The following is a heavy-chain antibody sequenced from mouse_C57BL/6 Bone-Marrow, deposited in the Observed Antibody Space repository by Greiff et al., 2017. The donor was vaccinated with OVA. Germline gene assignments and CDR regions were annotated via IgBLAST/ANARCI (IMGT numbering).Heavy chain of an antibody. Sequence: QVQLQQPGAELVRPGTSVKLSCKASGYTFTSYWMHWVKQRPGQGLEWIGVIDPSDSYTNYNQTFKGKATLTVDTSSSTAYMQLSSLTSAASAVYYCARGSPFAYWGQGTLVTVSA. CDR3: ARGSPFAY. CDR2: IDPSDSYT. V-gene: IGHV1-59*01. J-gene: IGHJ3*01. D-gene: IGHD1-1*02. CDR1: GYTFTSYW.